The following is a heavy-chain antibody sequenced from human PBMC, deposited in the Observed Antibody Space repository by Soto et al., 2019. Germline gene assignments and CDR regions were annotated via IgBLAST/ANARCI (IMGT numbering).Heavy chain of an antibody. J-gene: IGHJ4*02. V-gene: IGHV4-4*02. D-gene: IGHD3-10*01. Sequence: QVQLQESGPGLVKPSGTLSLTCAVSGGSIISSDWWSWVRQPPGKGLEWIGEIHHSGTTNYNPSLKXXVXIXXDRSKNQFSLKLSSVTAADTAVYHCARQKGYYVDYWGQGTLVTVSS. CDR2: IHHSGTT. CDR3: ARQKGYYVDY. CDR1: GGSIISSDW.